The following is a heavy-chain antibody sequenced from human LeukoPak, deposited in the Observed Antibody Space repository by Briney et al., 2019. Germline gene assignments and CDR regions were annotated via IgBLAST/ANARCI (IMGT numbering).Heavy chain of an antibody. CDR1: GFTFSSYA. CDR2: ISYDGSNK. J-gene: IGHJ4*02. D-gene: IGHD3-22*01. CDR3: ARGGYYDSRSLEGTFDY. V-gene: IGHV3-30*04. Sequence: GGSLRLSCAASGFTFSSYAMHWVRQAPGKGLEWVAVISYDGSNKYYADSVKGRFTISRDNSKNTLYLQMNSLRAEDTAVYYCARGGYYDSRSLEGTFDYWGQGTLVTVSS.